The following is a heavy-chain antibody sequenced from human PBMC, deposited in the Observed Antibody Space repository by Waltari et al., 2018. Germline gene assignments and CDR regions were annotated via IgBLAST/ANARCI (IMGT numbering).Heavy chain of an antibody. D-gene: IGHD6-19*01. CDR2: IYYSGST. Sequence: QLQLQESGPGLVKPSETLSLTCTVSGGSLSSSSYYWGWIRQPPGKGLEWIGSIYYSGSTYYNPSLKSRVTISVDTSKNQFSLKLSSVTAADTAVYYCARLGRGSGWDYFDYWGQGTLVTVSS. CDR1: GGSLSSSSYY. V-gene: IGHV4-39*07. J-gene: IGHJ4*02. CDR3: ARLGRGSGWDYFDY.